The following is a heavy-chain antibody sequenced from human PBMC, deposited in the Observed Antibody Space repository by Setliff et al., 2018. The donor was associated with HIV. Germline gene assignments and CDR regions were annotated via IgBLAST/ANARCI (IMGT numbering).Heavy chain of an antibody. Sequence: GGSLRLSCAASGFTFSSYGMHWVRQAPGKGLEWVAVIWYDGSSESYADSVKGRFTISRDNSKNTLYLQMNSLGPEDTAVYYCARARTGVTMVRGAMSFWGQGTLVTVSS. CDR2: IWYDGSSE. CDR3: ARARTGVTMVRGAMSF. D-gene: IGHD3-10*01. J-gene: IGHJ4*02. V-gene: IGHV3-30*19. CDR1: GFTFSSYG.